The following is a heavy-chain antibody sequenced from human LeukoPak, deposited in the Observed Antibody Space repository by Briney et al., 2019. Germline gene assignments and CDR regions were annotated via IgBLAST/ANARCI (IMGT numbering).Heavy chain of an antibody. V-gene: IGHV3-7*01. CDR1: GFTLSNYW. Sequence: GGSLRLSCVASGFTLSNYWMTWVRQAPGKGLEWVANIKEDGSVKYYMASVKSRFSISRDNARNSVFLQMNSLRTEDTAVYYCARIGYKSSSLDYWGQGTLVTVSS. J-gene: IGHJ4*02. D-gene: IGHD6-6*01. CDR2: IKEDGSVK. CDR3: ARIGYKSSSLDY.